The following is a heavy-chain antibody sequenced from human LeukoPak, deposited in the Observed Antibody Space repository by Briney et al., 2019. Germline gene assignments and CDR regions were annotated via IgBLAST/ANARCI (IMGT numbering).Heavy chain of an antibody. V-gene: IGHV4-34*01. D-gene: IGHD3-3*01. J-gene: IGHJ2*01. CDR1: GGSFSGYY. Sequence: SETLSLTCAVYGGSFSGYYWSWIRQPPGKGLEWIGEINHSGSTNYNPSLKSRVTISVDTSKNQFSLKLSSVTAADTAVYSCARAPQYYDFWSGYYKHLNYWYFDLWGRGTLVTVSS. CDR3: ARAPQYYDFWSGYYKHLNYWYFDL. CDR2: INHSGST.